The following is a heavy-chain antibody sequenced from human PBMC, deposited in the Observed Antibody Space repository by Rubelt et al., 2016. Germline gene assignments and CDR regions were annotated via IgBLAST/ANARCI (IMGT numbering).Heavy chain of an antibody. CDR2: IKSKTDGGTT. CDR3: TTGHSYDIHNFDY. D-gene: IGHD3-9*01. V-gene: IGHV3-15*01. J-gene: IGHJ4*02. Sequence: WVRQAPGKGLEWVGRIKSKTDGGTTDYAAPVKGRFTISRDDSKNTLYLQMNSLKTEDTAVHYCTTGHSYDIHNFDYWGQGTLVTVSS.